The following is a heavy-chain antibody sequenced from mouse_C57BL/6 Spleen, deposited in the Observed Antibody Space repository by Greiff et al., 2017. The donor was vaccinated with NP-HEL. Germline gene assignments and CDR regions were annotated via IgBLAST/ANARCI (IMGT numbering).Heavy chain of an antibody. CDR3: AREGPGAMDY. CDR2: INYDGSST. V-gene: IGHV5-16*01. CDR1: GFTFSDYY. J-gene: IGHJ4*01. Sequence: EVNVVESEGGLVQPGSSMKLSCTASGFTFSDYYMAWVRQVPEKGLEWVANINYDGSSTYYLDSLKSRFIISRDNAKNILYLQMSSLKSEDTATYYCAREGPGAMDYWGQGTSVTVSS.